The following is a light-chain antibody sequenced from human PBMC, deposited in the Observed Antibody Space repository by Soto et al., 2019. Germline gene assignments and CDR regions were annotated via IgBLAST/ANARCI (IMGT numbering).Light chain of an antibody. CDR3: QEDIQWPPGM. CDR1: QFVSSR. Sequence: DIVVTQSPATLSASPGERVTLSCRASQFVSSRLAWYQRRPGQVPRLLIYDTSTRAPGISARFSGSGSGTEFTLTISSLQSEDFAVYYYQEDIQWPPGMFGPGTTVDIK. CDR2: DTS. V-gene: IGKV3-15*01. J-gene: IGKJ1*01.